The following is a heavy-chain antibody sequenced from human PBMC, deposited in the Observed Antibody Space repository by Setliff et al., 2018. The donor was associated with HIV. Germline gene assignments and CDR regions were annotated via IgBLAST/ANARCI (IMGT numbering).Heavy chain of an antibody. CDR2: IYTSGST. CDR1: GGSISSGTSY. D-gene: IGHD3-16*02. Sequence: ASETLSLTCTVSGGSISSGTSYWSWIRQPAGKGLEWIGRIYTSGSTNYNPSLKSRVSISVDTSKNRFSLKLSSVTAADTAVYYCARETYEYVWGTYRYRPRHFDYWGQGTPVTVSS. V-gene: IGHV4-61*02. CDR3: ARETYEYVWGTYRYRPRHFDY. J-gene: IGHJ4*02.